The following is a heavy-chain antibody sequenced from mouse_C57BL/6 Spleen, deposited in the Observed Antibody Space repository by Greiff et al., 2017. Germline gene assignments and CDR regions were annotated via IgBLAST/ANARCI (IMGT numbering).Heavy chain of an antibody. D-gene: IGHD1-1*01. Sequence: VQLKQSGPELVKPGASVKISCKASGYSFTDYNMNWVKQSNGKSLEWIGVINPNNGTTSYNQKFKGKATLTVDQSSSTAYMQLNSLTSEDSAVYYCARYYYGSSSWFAYWGQGTLVTVSA. V-gene: IGHV1-39*01. CDR3: ARYYYGSSSWFAY. CDR2: INPNNGTT. CDR1: GYSFTDYN. J-gene: IGHJ3*01.